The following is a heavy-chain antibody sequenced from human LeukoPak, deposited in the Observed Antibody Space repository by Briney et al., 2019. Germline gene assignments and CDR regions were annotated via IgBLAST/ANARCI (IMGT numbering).Heavy chain of an antibody. CDR3: AKERSEYYDFWSGYSKRAPYYYYYMDV. J-gene: IGHJ6*03. V-gene: IGHV4-34*01. CDR1: GGPFSGYY. D-gene: IGHD3-3*01. CDR2: INHSGST. Sequence: PSETLSLTCAVYGGPFSGYYWSWIRQPPGKGLEWIGEINHSGSTNYNPSLKSRVTISVDTSKNQFSLKLSSVTAADTAVYYCAKERSEYYDFWSGYSKRAPYYYYYMDVWGKGTTVTVSS.